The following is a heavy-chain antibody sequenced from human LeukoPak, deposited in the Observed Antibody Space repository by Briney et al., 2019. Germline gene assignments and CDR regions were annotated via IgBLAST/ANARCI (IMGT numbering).Heavy chain of an antibody. Sequence: PGGSLRLSCAASGFTFSSYWMHWVRQAPGKGLVWVSRINSDGSSTSYADSVKGRFTISRDNAKNTLYPQMNSLRAEDTAVYYCARVRASYCSGGSCYPTDYYYGMDVWGQGTTVTVSS. CDR2: INSDGSST. D-gene: IGHD2-15*01. CDR1: GFTFSSYW. V-gene: IGHV3-74*01. J-gene: IGHJ6*02. CDR3: ARVRASYCSGGSCYPTDYYYGMDV.